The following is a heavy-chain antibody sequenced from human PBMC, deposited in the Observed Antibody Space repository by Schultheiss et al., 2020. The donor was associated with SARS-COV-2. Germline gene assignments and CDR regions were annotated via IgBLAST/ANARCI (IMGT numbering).Heavy chain of an antibody. D-gene: IGHD1-26*01. Sequence: ESLKISCTVSGGSISSDHWSWIRQPPGKGLEWIGYIYYSGSTNYNPSLKSRVTISVDTSKNQFSLKLSSVTAADTAVYYCARVVGGPTFEAFFGMDVWGQGTTVTVSS. CDR1: GGSISSDH. CDR3: ARVVGGPTFEAFFGMDV. V-gene: IGHV4-59*12. CDR2: IYYSGST. J-gene: IGHJ6*02.